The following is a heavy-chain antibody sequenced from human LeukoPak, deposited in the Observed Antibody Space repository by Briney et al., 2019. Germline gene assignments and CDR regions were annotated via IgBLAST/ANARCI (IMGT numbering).Heavy chain of an antibody. J-gene: IGHJ4*02. V-gene: IGHV4-31*03. Sequence: PSETLSLTCTVSGGSISSGGYYWSWIRQHPGKGLEWIGFFYYNGNTFYNPSLKSRVTMSVVTSKNQFSLRLSSVTAADTAVYYCAQGLRYSSSWSFDYWGQGTLVTVSS. D-gene: IGHD6-13*01. CDR2: FYYNGNT. CDR1: GGSISSGGYY. CDR3: AQGLRYSSSWSFDY.